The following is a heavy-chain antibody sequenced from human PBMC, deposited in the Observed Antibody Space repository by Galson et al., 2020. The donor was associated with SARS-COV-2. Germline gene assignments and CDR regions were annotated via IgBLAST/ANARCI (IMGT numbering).Heavy chain of an antibody. Sequence: GGSLRLSCAASGFTFSSYSMNWVRQAPGKGLEWVSYISSSGVTKYYADSVRGRFTISRDDAQNSLYLQMNSLRDEDTAVYYCARDESSGFVDYYGMDVWGKGTRSPSPQ. V-gene: IGHV3-48*02. J-gene: IGHJ6*04. CDR2: ISSSGVTK. CDR1: GFTFSSYS. D-gene: IGHD6-19*01. CDR3: ARDESSGFVDYYGMDV.